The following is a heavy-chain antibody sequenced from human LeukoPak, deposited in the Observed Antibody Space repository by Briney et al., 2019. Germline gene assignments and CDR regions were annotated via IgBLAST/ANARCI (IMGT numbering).Heavy chain of an antibody. D-gene: IGHD1-26*01. Sequence: SETLSLTCTVSGGSIGSYYWSWVRQPPGKGLEWIGYIYYSGSTNYNPSLKSRVTISVDTSKNQFSLKLSSVTAADTAVYYCAEYSGSSWGQGTMVTVSS. J-gene: IGHJ3*01. CDR2: IYYSGST. CDR3: AEYSGSS. CDR1: GGSIGSYY. V-gene: IGHV4-59*01.